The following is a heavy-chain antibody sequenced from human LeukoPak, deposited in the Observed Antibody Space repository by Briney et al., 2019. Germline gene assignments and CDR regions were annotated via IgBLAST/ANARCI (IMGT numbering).Heavy chain of an antibody. V-gene: IGHV3-30*04. CDR3: ARAPAYYDFWSGYQSRYNWFDP. J-gene: IGHJ5*02. CDR2: ISYDGSNK. D-gene: IGHD3-3*01. Sequence: AGGSLRLSCAPSGFTFSSYAMHWVRQAPGRGLEWVADISYDGSNKYYADSVKGRFTISRDNSKNTLYLQMNSLRAEDTAVYYCARAPAYYDFWSGYQSRYNWFDPWGQGTLVTVSS. CDR1: GFTFSSYA.